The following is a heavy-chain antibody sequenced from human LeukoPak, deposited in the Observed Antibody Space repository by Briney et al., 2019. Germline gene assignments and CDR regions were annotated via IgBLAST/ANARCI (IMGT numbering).Heavy chain of an antibody. CDR2: TSSSDDGT. J-gene: IGHJ4*02. CDR1: GFTFDDYA. CDR3: ARAPVTSCRGAFCYPFDY. D-gene: IGHD2-21*01. V-gene: IGHV3-23*01. Sequence: PGGSLRLSCAASGFTFDDYAMHWVRQAPGKGLEWVSATSSSDDGTYYADSVRGRFTISRDNSKNTLYLQMNKLRVEDAALYYCARAPVTSCRGAFCYPFDYWGQGILVTVSS.